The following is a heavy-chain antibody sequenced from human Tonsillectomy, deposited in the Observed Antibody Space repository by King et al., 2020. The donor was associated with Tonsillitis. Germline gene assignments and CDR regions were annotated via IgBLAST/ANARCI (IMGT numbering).Heavy chain of an antibody. Sequence: QLVQSGAEVKKPGSSVKVSCKASGDTFSNYAISWVRQAPGQGLEWMGVIIPMFDTTNYAQKLQGRVTITADESRRTAYLEFSSLRSEDTGVYYCARVGEGGPSSYYGMDVWGQGTTVTVSS. V-gene: IGHV1-69*01. CDR3: ARVGEGGPSSYYGMDV. CDR1: GDTFSNYA. D-gene: IGHD3-16*01. CDR2: IIPMFDTT. J-gene: IGHJ6*02.